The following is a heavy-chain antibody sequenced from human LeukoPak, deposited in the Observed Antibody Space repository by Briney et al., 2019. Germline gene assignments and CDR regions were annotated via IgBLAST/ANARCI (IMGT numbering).Heavy chain of an antibody. CDR1: GGSISSSSYY. V-gene: IGHV4-39*01. CDR3: ARPQQYLGPGVVPAATDWFDP. CDR2: IYYSGST. D-gene: IGHD2-2*01. Sequence: SETLSLTCTVSGGSISSSSYYWGWIRQPPGKGLEWIGSIYYSGSTYYNPSLKSRVTISVDASKNQFSLKLSSVTAADTAVYYCARPQQYLGPGVVPAATDWFDPWGQGTLVTVSS. J-gene: IGHJ5*02.